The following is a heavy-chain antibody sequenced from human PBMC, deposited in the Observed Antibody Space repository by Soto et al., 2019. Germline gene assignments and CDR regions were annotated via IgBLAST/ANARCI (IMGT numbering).Heavy chain of an antibody. J-gene: IGHJ4*02. V-gene: IGHV1-18*04. CDR3: ARDLYPLAYYFDY. CDR2: ISGHNGAT. Sequence: GPEVMKPEASVKVSCKTSGYNFVNHGISWVRQAPGRGLEWLGWISGHNGATKYGKRLQGRVTMTRDTSTTTAYMELRSLRSDDTAVYYCARDLYPLAYYFDYWGQGTLVTVSS. CDR1: GYNFVNHG.